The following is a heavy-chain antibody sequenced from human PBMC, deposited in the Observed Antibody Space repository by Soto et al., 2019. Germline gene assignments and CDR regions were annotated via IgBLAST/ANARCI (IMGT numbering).Heavy chain of an antibody. D-gene: IGHD3-22*01. CDR2: ISGSGGST. V-gene: IGHV3-23*01. CDR3: ASHGWDYYDSSGYYYYLDV. Sequence: GGSLRLSCAASGFTFSSYAMSWVRQAPGKGLECVSAISGSGGSTYYADSVKGRFTISRYNSKNTLYLQMNSLRAEDTAVYYCASHGWDYYDSSGYYYYLDVWGQGTTVTVSS. J-gene: IGHJ6*02. CDR1: GFTFSSYA.